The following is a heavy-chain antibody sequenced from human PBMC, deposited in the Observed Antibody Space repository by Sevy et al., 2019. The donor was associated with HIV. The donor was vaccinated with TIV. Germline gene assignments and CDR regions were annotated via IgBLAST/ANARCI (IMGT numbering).Heavy chain of an antibody. CDR2: ISYDGSNK. D-gene: IGHD6-19*01. V-gene: IGHV3-30-3*01. Sequence: GGSLRLSCAASGFTFSSYAMHWVRQAPGKGLEWVAAISYDGSNKYYADSVKGRFTISRDNSKNTLYLQMNSLRAEDTAVYYCARSNQWLGARHFDYWGQGTLVTVSS. J-gene: IGHJ4*02. CDR1: GFTFSSYA. CDR3: ARSNQWLGARHFDY.